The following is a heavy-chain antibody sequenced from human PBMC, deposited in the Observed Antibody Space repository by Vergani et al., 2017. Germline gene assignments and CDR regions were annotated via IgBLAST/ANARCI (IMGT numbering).Heavy chain of an antibody. J-gene: IGHJ2*01. Sequence: EVQLVESGGGLVQPGGSLRLSCAASGFPVSSNYMSWVRQAPGKGLEWVSVIYSGGSTYDADSVKGRFTISRDNSKNTLYLQMNSLRAEDTAVYYCARGREDIVVVPAAIRSYGYFDLWGRGTLVTVSS. CDR3: ARGREDIVVVPAAIRSYGYFDL. CDR1: GFPVSSNY. D-gene: IGHD2-2*01. CDR2: IYSGGST. V-gene: IGHV3-66*02.